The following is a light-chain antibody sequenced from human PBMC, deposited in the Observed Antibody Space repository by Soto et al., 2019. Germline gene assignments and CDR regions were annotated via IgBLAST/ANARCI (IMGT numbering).Light chain of an antibody. Sequence: QPVLTQSPSASASLGASVKLTCTLSSGHSRYAIAWHQNRPEKGPRYLMKLNSDGSHSKGDGIPDRFSGSSSGAERYLTISSLQSEDEADFYCQTWVTGIQVFGGGTKLTVL. CDR1: SGHSRYA. V-gene: IGLV4-69*01. CDR3: QTWVTGIQV. CDR2: LNSDGSH. J-gene: IGLJ2*01.